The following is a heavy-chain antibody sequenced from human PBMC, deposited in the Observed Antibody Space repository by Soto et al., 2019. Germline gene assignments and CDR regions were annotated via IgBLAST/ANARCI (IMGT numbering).Heavy chain of an antibody. V-gene: IGHV1-69*13. CDR3: ASHHDGDYDMYYFDY. CDR1: GGTFSSYA. CDR2: IIPIFGTA. Sequence: RASVKVSCKASGGTFSSYAISWVRQAPGQGLEWMGGIIPIFGTANYAQKFQGRVTITADESTSTAYMELSSLRSEDTAVYYCASHHDGDYDMYYFDYWGQGTLVTVSS. J-gene: IGHJ4*02. D-gene: IGHD4-17*01.